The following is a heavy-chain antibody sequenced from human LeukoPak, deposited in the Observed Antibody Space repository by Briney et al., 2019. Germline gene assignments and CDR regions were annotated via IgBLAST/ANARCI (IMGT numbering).Heavy chain of an antibody. CDR1: GGSISGYS. D-gene: IGHD3-10*01. Sequence: TSETLSPTCTVSGGSISGYSWTWIRQPPGQGLEWIGYFHNSRTTSYNPSLTGRVIISVDTAMDQISLKLNSVTAADTAVYYCARGHLGLSPWGQGTLVTASS. CDR2: FHNSRTT. CDR3: ARGHLGLSP. J-gene: IGHJ5*02. V-gene: IGHV4-59*01.